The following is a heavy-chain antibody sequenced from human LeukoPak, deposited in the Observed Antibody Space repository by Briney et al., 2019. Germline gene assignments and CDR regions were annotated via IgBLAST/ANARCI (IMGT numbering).Heavy chain of an antibody. D-gene: IGHD3-9*01. CDR3: ARGAGYYDILTGPIRGAFDI. J-gene: IGHJ3*02. Sequence: SQTLSLTCTVSGGPISSGGYYWSWIRQHPGKGLEWIGYIYYSGSTYYNPSLKSRVTISVDTSKNQFSLKLSSVTAADTAVYYCARGAGYYDILTGPIRGAFDIWGQGTMVTVSS. V-gene: IGHV4-31*03. CDR2: IYYSGST. CDR1: GGPISSGGYY.